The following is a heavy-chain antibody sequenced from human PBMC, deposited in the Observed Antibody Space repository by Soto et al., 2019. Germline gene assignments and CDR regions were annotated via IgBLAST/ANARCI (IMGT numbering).Heavy chain of an antibody. J-gene: IGHJ4*02. V-gene: IGHV1-18*01. CDR2: ISAYNGNT. D-gene: IGHD4-17*01. CDR1: GYTFTSYG. Sequence: QVQLVQSGAEVKKPGASVKVSCKASGYTFTSYGISWVRQAPGQGLEGMGWISAYNGNTNYAQKLKGRGTMTTDTATNTAYREMSNFTLKDTAVYYCERDGFWVDRPYTVTAAGTDYWGQGTLLTVSS. CDR3: ERDGFWVDRPYTVTAAGTDY.